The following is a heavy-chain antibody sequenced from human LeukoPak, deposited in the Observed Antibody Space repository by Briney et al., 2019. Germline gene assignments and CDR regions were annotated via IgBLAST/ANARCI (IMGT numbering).Heavy chain of an antibody. CDR2: IYTSGST. CDR3: TRLNEITMVRGVSSDAFDI. J-gene: IGHJ3*02. D-gene: IGHD3-10*01. Sequence: SETLSLTCTVSGGSISSYYWSWIRQPPGKGLEWIGYIYTSGSTNYNPSLKSRVTISVDTSKNQFSLKLSSVTAADTAVYYCTRLNEITMVRGVSSDAFDIWGQGTMVTVSS. V-gene: IGHV4-4*09. CDR1: GGSISSYY.